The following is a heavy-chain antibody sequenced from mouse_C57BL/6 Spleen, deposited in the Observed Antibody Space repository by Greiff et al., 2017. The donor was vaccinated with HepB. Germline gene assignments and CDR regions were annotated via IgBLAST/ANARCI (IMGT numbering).Heavy chain of an antibody. J-gene: IGHJ3*01. V-gene: IGHV5-4*01. CDR1: GFTFSSYA. D-gene: IGHD2-5*01. CDR3: ARYYSNYAWFAC. Sequence: EVQVVESGGGLVKPGGSLKLSCAASGFTFSSYAMSWVRQTPEKRLEWVATISDGGSYTYYPDNVKGRFTISRDNAKNNLYLQMSHLKSEDTAMYYCARYYSNYAWFACWGQGTLVTVSA. CDR2: ISDGGSYT.